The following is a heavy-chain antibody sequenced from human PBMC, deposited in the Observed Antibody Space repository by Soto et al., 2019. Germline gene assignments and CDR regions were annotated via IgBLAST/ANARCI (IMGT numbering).Heavy chain of an antibody. D-gene: IGHD5-12*01. CDR2: IYSKEGKI. V-gene: IGHV1-18*01. J-gene: IGHJ4*02. CDR1: GYIFNNYG. CDR3: ARDIAYDIDY. Sequence: QVQLVQSGAEVQKPGAPVKVSCKASGYIFNNYGISWVRQAPGQGLEWMGWIYSKEGKINFAQKFQGRVTLTTDTSTSTAYIELRSLRFDDSAVYFCARDIAYDIDYWGQGTLVTVSS.